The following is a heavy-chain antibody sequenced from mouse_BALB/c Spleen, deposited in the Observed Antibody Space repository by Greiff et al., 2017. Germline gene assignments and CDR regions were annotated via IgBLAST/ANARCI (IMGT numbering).Heavy chain of an antibody. Sequence: VQLQQSGPELVKPGASVRISCKASGYTFTSYYIHWVKQRPGQGLEWIGWIYPGNVNTKYNEKFKGKATLTADKSSSTAYMQLSSLTSEDSAVYFCARGGYYYGSSSPFYWYFDVWGAGTTVTVSS. J-gene: IGHJ1*01. CDR1: GYTFTSYY. D-gene: IGHD1-1*01. CDR3: ARGGYYYGSSSPFYWYFDV. V-gene: IGHV1S56*01. CDR2: IYPGNVNT.